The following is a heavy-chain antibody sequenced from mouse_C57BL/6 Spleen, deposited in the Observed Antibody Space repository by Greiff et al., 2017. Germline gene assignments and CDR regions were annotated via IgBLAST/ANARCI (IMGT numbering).Heavy chain of an antibody. CDR3: ARLWDFDY. D-gene: IGHD4-1*01. CDR2: ISSGGSYT. J-gene: IGHJ2*01. CDR1: GFTFSSYG. V-gene: IGHV5-6*01. Sequence: EVQLVESGGDLVKPGGSLKLSCAASGFTFSSYGMSWVRQTPDKRLEWVATISSGGSYTYYPDSVKGRFTISRDNAKNTLYLQMSSLKSEDTAMYYCARLWDFDYWGQGTTLTVSS.